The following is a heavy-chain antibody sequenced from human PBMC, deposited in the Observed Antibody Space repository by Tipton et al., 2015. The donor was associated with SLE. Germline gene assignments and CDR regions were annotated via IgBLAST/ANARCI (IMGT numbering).Heavy chain of an antibody. CDR2: VYHTGNT. J-gene: IGHJ4*02. CDR1: TYSISNGHY. D-gene: IGHD7-27*01. Sequence: TLSLTCSVSTYSISNGHYWAWVRQPPGKGLEWIGTVYHTGNTYYNPSLKSRVTMSVDTSKNQFSLKLSSVTAADTAVYYCARDPLGYWGQGTLVTVSS. CDR3: ARDPLGY. V-gene: IGHV4-38-2*02.